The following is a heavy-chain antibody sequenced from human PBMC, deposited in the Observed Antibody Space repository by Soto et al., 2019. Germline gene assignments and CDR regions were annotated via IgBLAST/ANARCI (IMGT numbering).Heavy chain of an antibody. J-gene: IGHJ4*02. V-gene: IGHV3-15*01. Sequence: GGSLRLSCAASGFTFSNAWMSWVRQAPGKGLEWVGRIKSKVDGGTRDYAAPVKGRFTMSRDDSKNMLYLQMSSLQTEDTAVYYCTTDDPINKNWGQGTLVTVSS. CDR1: GFTFSNAW. CDR3: TTDDPINKN. CDR2: IKSKVDGGTR.